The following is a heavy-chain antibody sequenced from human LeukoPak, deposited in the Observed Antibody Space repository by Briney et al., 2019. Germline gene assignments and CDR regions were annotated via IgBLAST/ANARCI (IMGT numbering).Heavy chain of an antibody. CDR2: IYNSGTA. CDR1: GGSISEYH. Sequence: SETLSLTCTVSGGSISEYHWSWIRQPPGKGLEWIGYIYNSGTAYYNPSLKSRVTISGDTSKNQFFLRLSSVTAADTAVYYCARDHTGYDRLDYWGQGTLVTVSS. J-gene: IGHJ4*02. D-gene: IGHD5-12*01. CDR3: ARDHTGYDRLDY. V-gene: IGHV4-30-4*01.